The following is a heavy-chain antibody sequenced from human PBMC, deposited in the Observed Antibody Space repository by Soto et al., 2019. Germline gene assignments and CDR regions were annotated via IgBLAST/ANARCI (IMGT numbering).Heavy chain of an antibody. CDR1: GFTFNNFW. CDR3: VRDIR. Sequence: EVQLVESGGGLVQPGGSLRLSCAASGFTFNNFWMSWVRQTPEKGLVWVSGFNSDGTTTIYADSVKGRFTISRDNAKNTLYLQMNSLTVVDTAIYYCVRDIRWGQGTLVTVSS. J-gene: IGHJ4*02. CDR2: FNSDGTTT. V-gene: IGHV3-74*01.